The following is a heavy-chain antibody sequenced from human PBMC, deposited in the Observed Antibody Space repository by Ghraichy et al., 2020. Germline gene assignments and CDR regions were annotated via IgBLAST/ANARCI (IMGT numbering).Heavy chain of an antibody. V-gene: IGHV4-34*01. CDR3: ARGVLAPFGWLVYGPLTPGHDAFDI. J-gene: IGHJ3*02. Sequence: SETLSLTCAVYGGSFSDYNWSWIRQSPGKGLEWIGEINHSGSTNYNPSLKSRVTISVDTSKNQFSLRLSSVTAADTAVYYCARGVLAPFGWLVYGPLTPGHDAFDIWGQGTMVTVSS. CDR2: INHSGST. D-gene: IGHD3-9*01. CDR1: GGSFSDYN.